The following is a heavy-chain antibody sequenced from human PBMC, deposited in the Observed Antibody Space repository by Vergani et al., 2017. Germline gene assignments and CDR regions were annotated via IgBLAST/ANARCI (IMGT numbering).Heavy chain of an antibody. V-gene: IGHV3-30*18. CDR2: ISYDGSNK. D-gene: IGHD3-22*01. CDR1: GFTFSSYG. CDR3: AKAMIVEPHDY. J-gene: IGHJ4*02. Sequence: QVQLVESGGGVVQPGRSLRLSCAASGFTFSSYGMHWVRQAPGKGLEWVAVISYDGSNKYYADSVKGRFTISRDNSKNTLYLQMSSLRAEDTAVYYCAKAMIVEPHDYWGQGTLVTVSS.